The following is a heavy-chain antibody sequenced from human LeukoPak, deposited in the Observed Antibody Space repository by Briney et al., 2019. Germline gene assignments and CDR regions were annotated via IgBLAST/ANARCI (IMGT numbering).Heavy chain of an antibody. V-gene: IGHV4-59*01. J-gene: IGHJ2*01. CDR1: GGSISSYH. CDR2: IFYSGST. D-gene: IGHD3-16*01. CDR3: ARAVRGLGYFEL. Sequence: PSETLSLTCSVSGGSISSYHWSWTRQPPGKGLEWIGYIFYSGSTNYNPSLKSRVTMSVDTSKNQFSLKLSSVTAADTAVYFCARAVRGLGYFELWGRGTLVTVSS.